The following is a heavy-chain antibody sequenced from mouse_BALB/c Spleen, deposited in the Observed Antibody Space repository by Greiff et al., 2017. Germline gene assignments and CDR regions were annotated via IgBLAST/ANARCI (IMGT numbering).Heavy chain of an antibody. CDR3: ARSGYGSSYAGDYFDY. CDR2: ISSGGGNT. V-gene: IGHV5-9*03. CDR1: GFTFSSYT. J-gene: IGHJ2*01. Sequence: EVHLVESGGGLVKPGGSLKLSCAASGFTFSSYTMSWVRQTPEKRLEWVATISSGGGNTYYPDSVKGRFTISRDNAKNNLYLQMSSLRSEDTALYYCARSGYGSSYAGDYFDYWGQGTTLTVSS. D-gene: IGHD1-1*01.